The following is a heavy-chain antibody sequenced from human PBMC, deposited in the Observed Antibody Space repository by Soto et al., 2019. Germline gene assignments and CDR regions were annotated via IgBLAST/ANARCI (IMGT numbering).Heavy chain of an antibody. D-gene: IGHD6-25*01. Sequence: AGGSLRLSCAASGFTFSSYAMHWVRQAPGKGLEWVAVILYDGNTEDYADSVKGRFTISRDNSKKMLYLQMTSLRDDDTAVYYCVKDAAGALDYWGQGTVVTVSS. CDR2: ILYDGNTE. CDR1: GFTFSSYA. V-gene: IGHV3-30*04. J-gene: IGHJ4*02. CDR3: VKDAAGALDY.